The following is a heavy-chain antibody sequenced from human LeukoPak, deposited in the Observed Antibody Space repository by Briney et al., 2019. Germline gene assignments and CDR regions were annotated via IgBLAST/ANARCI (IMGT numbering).Heavy chain of an antibody. CDR1: GGSFSGYY. V-gene: IGHV4-34*09. D-gene: IGHD3-22*01. J-gene: IGHJ4*02. CDR3: ARDEGYYDSSGYYGRYFDY. CDR2: IIQSGST. Sequence: SETLSLTCVVYGGSFSGYYWSWIRQPPDKGLEWIGDIIQSGSTNYNPSLKSRVTISVDTSKNQFSLKLSSVTAADTAVYYCARDEGYYDSSGYYGRYFDYWGQGTLVTVSS.